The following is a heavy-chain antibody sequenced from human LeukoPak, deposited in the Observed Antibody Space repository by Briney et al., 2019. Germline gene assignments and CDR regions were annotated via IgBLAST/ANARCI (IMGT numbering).Heavy chain of an antibody. Sequence: PSETLSLTCAVYGGSFNGYYWTWIRQPPGTGLEWIGGFNHSGGTDYNPSLKIRVTISVDTSKNQFSLKLTSVTAADTAVYYCARGQLRLSNWGQGSLVIVSS. CDR1: GGSFNGYY. V-gene: IGHV4-34*01. CDR3: ARGQLRLSN. D-gene: IGHD2-2*01. CDR2: FNHSGGT. J-gene: IGHJ4*02.